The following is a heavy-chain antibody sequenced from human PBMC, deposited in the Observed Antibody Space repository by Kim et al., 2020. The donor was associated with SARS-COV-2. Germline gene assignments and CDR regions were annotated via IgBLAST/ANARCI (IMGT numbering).Heavy chain of an antibody. CDR1: GFTFSSYS. CDR3: ARDGLGLVGAIDY. V-gene: IGHV3-21*01. CDR2: ISSSSSYI. J-gene: IGHJ4*02. D-gene: IGHD1-26*01. Sequence: GSLRLSCAASGFTFSSYSMNWVRQAPGKGLEWVSSISSSSSYIYYADSVKGRFTISRDNAKNSLYLQMNSLRAEDTAVYYCARDGLGLVGAIDYWGQGTLVTVSS.